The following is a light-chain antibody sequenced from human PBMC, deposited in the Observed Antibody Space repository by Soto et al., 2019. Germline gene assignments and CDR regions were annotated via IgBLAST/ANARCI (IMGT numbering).Light chain of an antibody. Sequence: DIQMTQSPSSLSASVGDRVTITCRASQGIRNYLAWYQQKSGQPPKLLIYWASTRGSGVPDRFSGSGSGADFTLSIGNLQAEDVAVYYCQQYYTTPQTFGQGTKVDIK. CDR3: QQYYTTPQT. V-gene: IGKV4-1*01. CDR1: QGIRNY. J-gene: IGKJ1*01. CDR2: WAS.